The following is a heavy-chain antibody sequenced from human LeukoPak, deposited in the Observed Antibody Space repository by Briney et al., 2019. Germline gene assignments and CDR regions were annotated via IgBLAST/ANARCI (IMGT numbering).Heavy chain of an antibody. V-gene: IGHV1-46*01. D-gene: IGHD3-10*01. CDR1: GYTFTSNY. CDR2: ISPSGGST. Sequence: ASVKVSCKAFGYTFTSNYMHWVRQAPGQGPEWMGVISPSGGSTTYAQKFQGRVTLTRDMSTSTDYLELSSLRSEDTAVYYCARDYSLVVRGVNYYFHMDVWGKGTTVMLSS. J-gene: IGHJ6*03. CDR3: ARDYSLVVRGVNYYFHMDV.